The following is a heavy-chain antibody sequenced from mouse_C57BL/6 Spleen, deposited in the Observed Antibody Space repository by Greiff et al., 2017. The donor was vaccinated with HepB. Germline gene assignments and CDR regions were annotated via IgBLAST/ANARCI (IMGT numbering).Heavy chain of an antibody. Sequence: QVQLQQSGPELVKPGASVKISCKASGYSFSSSWMNWVKQRPGKGLEWIGRIYPGDGDTNYNGKFKGKATLTADKSSSTAYMQLSSLTSEDSAVYFCARDGYYSHAMDYWGQGTSVTVSS. J-gene: IGHJ4*01. V-gene: IGHV1-82*01. CDR3: ARDGYYSHAMDY. CDR2: IYPGDGDT. CDR1: GYSFSSSW. D-gene: IGHD2-3*01.